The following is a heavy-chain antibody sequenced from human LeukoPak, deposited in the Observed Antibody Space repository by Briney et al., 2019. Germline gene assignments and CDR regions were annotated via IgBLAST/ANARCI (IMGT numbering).Heavy chain of an antibody. V-gene: IGHV4-39*07. D-gene: IGHD6-13*01. CDR3: ARGEYRSTWYGSYYYMDV. J-gene: IGHJ6*03. Sequence: SETLSLTCTVSGGSITSSGYYWGWVRQSPGKGLEWIGSIGYGGVLNYIPSLKSRLTISADTSKNQYSLKLTSMTAADTAVYYCARGEYRSTWYGSYYYMDVWGKGTTVTVSS. CDR2: IGYGGVL. CDR1: GGSITSSGYY.